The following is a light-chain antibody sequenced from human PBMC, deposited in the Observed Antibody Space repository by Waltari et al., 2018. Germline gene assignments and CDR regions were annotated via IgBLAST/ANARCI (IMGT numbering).Light chain of an antibody. J-gene: IGLJ2*01. Sequence: QSALTQPPSASGSPGPSVTISCTGTSSHVGPPNYVSWYQQYPGKAPKLIIYEVSKRPSGVPDRFSGSKSGNTASLTVSGLQADDEADYYCSSHGGSKVFGGGTKLTVL. CDR1: SSHVGPPNY. CDR3: SSHGGSKV. CDR2: EVS. V-gene: IGLV2-8*01.